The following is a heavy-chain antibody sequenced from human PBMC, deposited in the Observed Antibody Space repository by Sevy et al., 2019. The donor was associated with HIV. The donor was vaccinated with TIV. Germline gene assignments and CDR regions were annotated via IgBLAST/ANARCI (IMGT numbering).Heavy chain of an antibody. J-gene: IGHJ6*02. Sequence: GGSLRLSCAASGFTFSTYSMNWVRQAPGKGLEWVSSISSSSTYIYSADSVKGRLTISRDNAMNSLYLKMNSLRAEDTAVYYCARELCTGGVCPRWGYYYYGLDVWGQGTTVTVSS. CDR1: GFTFSTYS. V-gene: IGHV3-21*01. D-gene: IGHD2-8*02. CDR2: ISSSSTYI. CDR3: ARELCTGGVCPRWGYYYYGLDV.